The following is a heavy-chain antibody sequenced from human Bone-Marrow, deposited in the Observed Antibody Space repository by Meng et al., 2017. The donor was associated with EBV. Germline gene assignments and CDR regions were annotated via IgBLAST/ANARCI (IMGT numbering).Heavy chain of an antibody. CDR1: GCTFSSYS. V-gene: IGHV3-21*01. D-gene: IGHD3-10*01. CDR2: ISSSSSYI. CDR3: ARGMVRGVIITSLFDP. Sequence: EVQLVESGGGLVKPVGSLRFSCAASGCTFSSYSMNWVCQAPGKGLEWVSSISSSSSYIYYADSVKGRFTISRDNAKNSLYLQMNSLRAEDTAVYYCARGMVRGVIITSLFDPWGQGTLVTVAS. J-gene: IGHJ5*02.